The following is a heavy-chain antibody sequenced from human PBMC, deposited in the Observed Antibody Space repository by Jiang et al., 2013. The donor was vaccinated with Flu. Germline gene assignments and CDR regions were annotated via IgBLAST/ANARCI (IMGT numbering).Heavy chain of an antibody. Sequence: LESGGGVVQPGMSLRLSCVASGFTFSRHGMHWVRQAPGKGLEWVAVVWAGGSKKHYADSVKGRFTISRDDSGSTLYLQMSSLTAEDTAVYYCARDANYYGDDLWGQGTLVTVSS. V-gene: IGHV3-33*01. J-gene: IGHJ5*02. CDR3: ARDANYYGDDL. CDR1: GFTFSRHG. CDR2: VWAGGSKK. D-gene: IGHD4/OR15-4a*01.